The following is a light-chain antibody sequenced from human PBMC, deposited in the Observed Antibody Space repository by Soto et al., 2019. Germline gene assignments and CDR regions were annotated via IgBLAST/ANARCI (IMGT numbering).Light chain of an antibody. Sequence: QSVLTQLPSVSGAPGQRVTISCTGSSSNIGAGYDVHWYQQLPGTAPKLLIYGNSNRPSGVPDRISGSKSGTSASLAITGLQAEDEADSYCPSCDKRLSGDVFGTGT. CDR3: PSCDKRLSGDV. J-gene: IGLJ1*01. V-gene: IGLV1-40*01. CDR2: GNS. CDR1: SSNIGAGYD.